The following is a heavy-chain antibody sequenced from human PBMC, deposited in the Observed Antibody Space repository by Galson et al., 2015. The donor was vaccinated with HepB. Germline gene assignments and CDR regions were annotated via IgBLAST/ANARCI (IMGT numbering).Heavy chain of an antibody. CDR3: ARDLYYYDNSAYYYLDY. CDR2: IWYDGNNK. V-gene: IGHV3-33*01. J-gene: IGHJ4*02. CDR1: GFTFSSYG. D-gene: IGHD3-22*01. Sequence: SLRLSCAASGFTFSSYGMHWVRQGPGKGLEWVAVIWYDGNNKYYADSVKGRFTISRDNSKNTLYLQMNSLRAEDTAVYYCARDLYYYDNSAYYYLDYWGQGTLVTVSS.